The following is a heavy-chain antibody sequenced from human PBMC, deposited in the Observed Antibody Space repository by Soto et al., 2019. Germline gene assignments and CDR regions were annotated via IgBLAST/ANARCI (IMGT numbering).Heavy chain of an antibody. CDR3: ARGSAFIGLDY. D-gene: IGHD1-26*01. CDR2: IGTSGSYI. CDR1: GFIFSRYS. V-gene: IGHV3-21*01. J-gene: IGHJ4*02. Sequence: GSLRLSCAVSGFIFSRYSMNCVRQAPGKGLEWVSSIGTSGSYIYDTDSVKGRFTISRDNTKDSLYLQMNSLRAEDTAIYYCARGSAFIGLDYWGQGTPVTVSS.